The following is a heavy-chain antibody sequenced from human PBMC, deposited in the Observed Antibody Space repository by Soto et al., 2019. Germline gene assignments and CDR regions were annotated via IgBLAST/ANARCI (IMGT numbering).Heavy chain of an antibody. V-gene: IGHV5-10-1*01. CDR3: ASSRRALASFDY. CDR1: GYSFTSYW. Sequence: PGESLKISCNGSGYSFTSYWISWVRQMPGKGLEWMGRIDPSDSYTNYSPSFQGHVTISADKSISTAYLQWSSLKASDTAMYYCASSRRALASFDYWGQGTLVTVSS. D-gene: IGHD3-10*01. CDR2: IDPSDSYT. J-gene: IGHJ4*02.